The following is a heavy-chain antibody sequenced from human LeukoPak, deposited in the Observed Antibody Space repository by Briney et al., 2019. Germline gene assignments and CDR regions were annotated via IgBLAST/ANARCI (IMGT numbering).Heavy chain of an antibody. J-gene: IGHJ4*02. CDR2: VDYSGGDT. CDR3: AKATDLGYSYGYYFDY. V-gene: IGHV3-23*01. D-gene: IGHD5-18*01. Sequence: GGSLRLSCIASGFTLSRYEMSWIRQAAGKGLEWVSSVDYSGGDTHYADSVMGRFTISRDNSKNTLYLQMNSLRAEDTAVYYCAKATDLGYSYGYYFDYWGQGTLVTVSS. CDR1: GFTLSRYE.